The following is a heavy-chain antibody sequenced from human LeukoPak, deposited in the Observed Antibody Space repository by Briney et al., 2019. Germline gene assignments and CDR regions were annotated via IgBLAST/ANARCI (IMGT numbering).Heavy chain of an antibody. J-gene: IGHJ3*02. CDR1: GGSISSSSYY. CDR3: AKSHLSSSWEGAFDI. CDR2: IYYSGST. Sequence: KPSETLSLTCTVSGGSISSSSYYWGWIRQPPGKGLEWIGSIYYSGSTYYNPSLKSRVTISVDTSKNQFSLKLSSVTAADTAVYYCAKSHLSSSWEGAFDIWGQGTMVTVSS. V-gene: IGHV4-39*01. D-gene: IGHD6-13*01.